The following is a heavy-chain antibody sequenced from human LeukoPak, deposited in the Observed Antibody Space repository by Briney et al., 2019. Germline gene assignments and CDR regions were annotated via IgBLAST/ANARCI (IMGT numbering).Heavy chain of an antibody. V-gene: IGHV1-8*02. CDR2: MNPNSGNT. D-gene: IGHD6-19*01. CDR3: ASHGYSSGWYVH. Sequence: ASVKVSCKASGGTFSSYAISWVRQAPGQGLEWMGWMNPNSGNTGYAQKFQGRVTMTRNTSISTAYMELSSLRSEDTAVYYCASHGYSSGWYVHWGQGTLVTVSS. CDR1: GGTFSSYA. J-gene: IGHJ5*02.